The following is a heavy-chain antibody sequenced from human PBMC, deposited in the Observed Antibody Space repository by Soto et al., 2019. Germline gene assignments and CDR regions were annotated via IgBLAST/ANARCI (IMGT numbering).Heavy chain of an antibody. CDR2: IDWDDDK. D-gene: IGHD1-1*01. V-gene: IGHV2-70*11. Sequence: SGPTLVNPTQTLTLTCTFSGFSLSTSGMCVSWIRQPPGKALEWLARIDWDDDKYYSTSLKTRLTISKDTSKNQVVLTMTNMDPVDTATYYCARISPTRPYYYMDVWGKGTTVTVSS. CDR1: GFSLSTSGMC. CDR3: ARISPTRPYYYMDV. J-gene: IGHJ6*03.